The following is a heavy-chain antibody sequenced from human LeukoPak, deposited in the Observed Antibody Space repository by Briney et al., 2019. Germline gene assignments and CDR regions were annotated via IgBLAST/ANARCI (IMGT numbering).Heavy chain of an antibody. CDR3: TRVLDYGQDYYYGMDV. CDR1: GFTFGDYA. D-gene: IGHD4-17*01. J-gene: IGHJ6*02. V-gene: IGHV3-49*04. Sequence: GRSLRLSCTASGFTFGDYAMSWVRQAPGKGPEWVGFIRSKAYGGTTEYAASVKGRFTISRDDSKSIAYLQMNSLKTEDTAVYYCTRVLDYGQDYYYGMDVWGQGTTVTVSS. CDR2: IRSKAYGGTT.